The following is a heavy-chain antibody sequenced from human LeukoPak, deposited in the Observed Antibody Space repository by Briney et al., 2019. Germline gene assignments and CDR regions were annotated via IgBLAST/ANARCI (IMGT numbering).Heavy chain of an antibody. V-gene: IGHV3-48*01. CDR1: GFTFSSYA. CDR3: STAKFDY. CDR2: ISTSGSNI. Sequence: GGSLRLSCAASGFTFSSYAMSWVRQAPGKGLEWVSYISTSGSNIYYADSVRGRFSISRDNAKNSLYLQMNSLRAEDTAVYYCSTAKFDYWGQGTLVTVSS. J-gene: IGHJ4*02.